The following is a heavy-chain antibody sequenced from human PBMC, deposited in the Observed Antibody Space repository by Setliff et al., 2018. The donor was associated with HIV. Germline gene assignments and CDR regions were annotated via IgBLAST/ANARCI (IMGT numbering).Heavy chain of an antibody. J-gene: IGHJ4*02. D-gene: IGHD2-21*02. CDR2: IDHSGST. CDR3: ARYLFCGGDCYSGFDY. CDR1: GGSVSGYY. V-gene: IGHV4-34*01. Sequence: SETLSLTCAVYGGSVSGYYWSWIRQPPGKGLEWIGEIDHSGSTNYNPSLKSRVTISVDTSKNQSSLRLTSVTAADTAVYYCARYLFCGGDCYSGFDYWGQGTLVTVSS.